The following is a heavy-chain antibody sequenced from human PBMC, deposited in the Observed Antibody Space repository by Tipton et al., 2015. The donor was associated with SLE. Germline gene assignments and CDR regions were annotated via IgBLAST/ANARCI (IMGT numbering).Heavy chain of an antibody. D-gene: IGHD2-21*02. CDR1: GGSISSYY. Sequence: LRLSCTVSGGSISSYYWSWIRQPPGKGLEWIGYTSHSGSTRYNPSLESRVTISLDTSKSHFSLKLGLLTAADTAIYYCARQLGWGDPFAFDYWDQGTLVTVSS. V-gene: IGHV4-59*08. CDR3: ARQLGWGDPFAFDY. CDR2: TSHSGST. J-gene: IGHJ4*02.